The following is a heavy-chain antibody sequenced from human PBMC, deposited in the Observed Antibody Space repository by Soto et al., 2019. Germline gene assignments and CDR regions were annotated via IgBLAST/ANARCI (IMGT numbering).Heavy chain of an antibody. J-gene: IGHJ4*02. V-gene: IGHV3-7*01. CDR2: IKQDGSEK. CDR3: AGAGGWESDS. D-gene: IGHD6-19*01. Sequence: EVQLVESGGGLVQPGGSLRLSCAASSGFTFRSYWMNWVRQAPGKGLEWVANIKQDGSEKNYGDSVKGRFTISRDNAKNSLYLQMNGLRAVDTAVYYCAGAGGWESDSWGQGTLVIVSS. CDR1: SGFTFRSYW.